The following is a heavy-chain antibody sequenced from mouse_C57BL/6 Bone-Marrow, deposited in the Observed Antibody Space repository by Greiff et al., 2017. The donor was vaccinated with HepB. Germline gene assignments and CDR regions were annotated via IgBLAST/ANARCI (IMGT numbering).Heavy chain of an antibody. CDR3: ARDPLYDYFYVGYFDY. CDR1: GYTFTSYW. Sequence: VQLQQPGAELVKPGASVKMSCKASGYTFTSYWITWVKQRPGQGLEWIGDIYPGSGSTNYNEKFKSKATLTVDTSSSTAYMQLSSLTSEDSAVYFCARDPLYDYFYVGYFDYWGQGTTLTVSS. J-gene: IGHJ2*01. CDR2: IYPGSGST. D-gene: IGHD2-4*01. V-gene: IGHV1-55*01.